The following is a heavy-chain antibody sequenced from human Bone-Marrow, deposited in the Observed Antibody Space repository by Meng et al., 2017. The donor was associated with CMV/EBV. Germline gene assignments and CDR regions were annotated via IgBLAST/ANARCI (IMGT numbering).Heavy chain of an antibody. CDR3: ARTTYYDFWSGYAAPNYYYGLDV. CDR2: ISGSGGST. J-gene: IGHJ6*02. CDR1: GFTFSSYA. D-gene: IGHD3-3*01. Sequence: GGSLRLSCAASGFTFSSYAMSWVRQAPGKGLEWVSAISGSGGSTYYADSVKGRFTISRDNSKNTLYLQMNSLRAEDTAVYYCARTTYYDFWSGYAAPNYYYGLDVWDQGTKVTVSS. V-gene: IGHV3-23*01.